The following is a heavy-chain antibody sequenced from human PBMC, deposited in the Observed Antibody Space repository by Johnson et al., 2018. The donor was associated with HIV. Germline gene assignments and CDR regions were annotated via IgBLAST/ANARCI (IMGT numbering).Heavy chain of an antibody. CDR3: ASKAAGTMHAFDI. V-gene: IGHV3-7*01. D-gene: IGHD6-13*01. J-gene: IGHJ3*02. CDR2: IKQDGSET. CDR1: GFSFRSYW. Sequence: MQFVESGGGLVQPGGSLRLSCAASGFSFRSYWMSWVHQAPGKGLEWVANIKQDGSETFYADSVKGRFTISRDNSKNTLYLQMNSLRAEDTAVYYCASKAAGTMHAFDIWGQGTMVTVSS.